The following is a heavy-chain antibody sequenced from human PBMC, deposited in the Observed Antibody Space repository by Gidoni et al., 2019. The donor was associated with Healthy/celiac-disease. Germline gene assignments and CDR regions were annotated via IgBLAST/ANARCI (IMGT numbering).Heavy chain of an antibody. CDR3: AREGQGCSSTSCYSYYYYGMDV. J-gene: IGHJ6*02. D-gene: IGHD2-2*01. V-gene: IGHV1-69*08. CDR2: IIPILGIA. Sequence: QVQLVQSGAEVKKPGSSVKVSCKASGGTFSSYTISWVRQAPGQGLEWMGRIIPILGIANYAQKFQGRVTITADKSTSTAYMELSSLRSEDTAVYYCAREGQGCSSTSCYSYYYYGMDVWGQGTTVTVSS. CDR1: GGTFSSYT.